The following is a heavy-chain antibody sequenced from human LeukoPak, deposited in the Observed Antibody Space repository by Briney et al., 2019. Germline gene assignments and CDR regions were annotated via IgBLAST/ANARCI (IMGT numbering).Heavy chain of an antibody. D-gene: IGHD6-6*01. CDR3: ARLVYK. CDR1: GFNVTTTP. Sequence: GGSLRLSCTVSGFNVTTTPMTWVRQAPGQGLEWVSSIYSGGGTYYAEFVKGRFTISRDRSKNALYLQMNSPRVEDTAMFYCARLVYKWGQGTLVTVPS. CDR2: IYSGGGT. J-gene: IGHJ4*02. V-gene: IGHV3-53*01.